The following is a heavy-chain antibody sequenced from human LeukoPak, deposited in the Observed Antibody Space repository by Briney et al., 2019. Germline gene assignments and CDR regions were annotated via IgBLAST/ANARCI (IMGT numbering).Heavy chain of an antibody. V-gene: IGHV3-53*01. J-gene: IGHJ4*02. CDR1: GFTVSSNY. CDR3: ASPSALTLVQGVMSLDY. CDR2: IYSGGST. Sequence: GGSLRLPCAASGFTVSSNYMSWVRQAPGKGLEWVSVIYSGGSTYYANSVKGRFTISRDNSKNTLYLQMNSLRAEDTAVYYCASPSALTLVQGVMSLDYWGQGTLVTVSS. D-gene: IGHD3-10*01.